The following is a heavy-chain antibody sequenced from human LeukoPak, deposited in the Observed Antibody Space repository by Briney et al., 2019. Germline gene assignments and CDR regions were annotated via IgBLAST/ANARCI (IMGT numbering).Heavy chain of an antibody. CDR1: GYTFTSYY. D-gene: IGHD3-3*01. CDR3: AREGTYYGPKGWFDP. CDR2: INPSGGST. Sequence: ASVKVSCKASGYTFTSYYMHWVRQAPGQGLEWMGIINPSGGSTNYAQKFQGRVTTTRDTSTSTVYMELSSLRSEDMAVYYCAREGTYYGPKGWFDPWGQGTLVTVSS. J-gene: IGHJ5*02. V-gene: IGHV1-46*01.